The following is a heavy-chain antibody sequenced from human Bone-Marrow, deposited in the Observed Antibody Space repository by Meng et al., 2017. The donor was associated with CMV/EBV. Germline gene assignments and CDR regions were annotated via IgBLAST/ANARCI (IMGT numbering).Heavy chain of an antibody. V-gene: IGHV4-34*01. Sequence: GSLRLSCAVYGGSFSGYYWSWIRQPPGKGLEWIGEINHSGSTNYNPSLKSRVTISVDTSKNQFSLKLSSVTAADTAVYYCARGTIVVVPAAIGQSGYYYYYGMAFWGQGNTVTVSS. J-gene: IGHJ6*02. CDR3: ARGTIVVVPAAIGQSGYYYYYGMAF. CDR2: INHSGST. D-gene: IGHD2-2*01. CDR1: GGSFSGYY.